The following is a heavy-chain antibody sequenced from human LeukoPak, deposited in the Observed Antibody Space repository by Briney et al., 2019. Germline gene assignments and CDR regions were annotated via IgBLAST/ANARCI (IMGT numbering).Heavy chain of an antibody. CDR3: ARLYYGGNSWYFDL. V-gene: IGHV4-59*08. CDR1: GGSISSYY. D-gene: IGHD4-23*01. J-gene: IGHJ2*01. CDR2: IYYSGST. Sequence: SETLSLTCTVSGGSISSYYWSWIRQPPGKGLEWIGYIYYSGSTNYNPSLKSRVTISVDTSKNQFSLKLSSVTAADTAVYYCARLYYGGNSWYFDLWGRGTLVTVSS.